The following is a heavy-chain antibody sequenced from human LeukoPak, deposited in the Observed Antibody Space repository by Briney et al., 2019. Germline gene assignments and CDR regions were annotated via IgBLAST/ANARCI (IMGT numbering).Heavy chain of an antibody. CDR1: GFTVSSNY. J-gene: IGHJ4*02. Sequence: PGGSLRLSCAASGFTVSSNYMSGVRQGPGKGLEWVSVIYSSGRTYYADSVKGRFTISRDNSKNTLYLQMNSLRVWERAVYYCARAMKRWGQGTLVTVSS. CDR2: IYSSGRT. V-gene: IGHV3-66*01. CDR3: ARAMKR.